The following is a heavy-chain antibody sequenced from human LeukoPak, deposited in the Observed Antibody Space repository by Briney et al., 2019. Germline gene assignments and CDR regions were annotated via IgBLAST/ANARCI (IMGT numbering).Heavy chain of an antibody. J-gene: IGHJ4*02. CDR1: GFTFTVYY. V-gene: IGHV1-2*02. CDR3: ARDLDDSSGDDY. Sequence: GASVTVSFTTSGFTFTVYYIHWVRQAPGQGVEWIGWINPDSGGADYAQKFQGRVTMTRDTSISTVYMELNSLTSDDTAVYYCARDLDDSSGDDYWGQGTLVTVSS. CDR2: INPDSGGA. D-gene: IGHD3-22*01.